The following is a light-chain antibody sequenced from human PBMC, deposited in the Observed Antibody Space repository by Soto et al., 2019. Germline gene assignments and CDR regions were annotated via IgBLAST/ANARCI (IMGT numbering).Light chain of an antibody. CDR1: QSIRTW. Sequence: DIQMTQSPSTLSASVGDRVTITCRASQSIRTWLAWYQQKPGKAPNLLIYDASSLESGVPSRFSGSGSGTEFTLTISSLQPDDFATYYCQQYNSYSTFGQGTKVDNK. V-gene: IGKV1-5*01. CDR2: DAS. CDR3: QQYNSYST. J-gene: IGKJ1*01.